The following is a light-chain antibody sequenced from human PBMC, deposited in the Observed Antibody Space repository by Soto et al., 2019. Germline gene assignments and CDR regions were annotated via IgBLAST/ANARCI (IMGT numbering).Light chain of an antibody. CDR2: GAS. V-gene: IGKV3-20*01. CDR3: QQYGSSPLFT. CDR1: QSVSSSY. J-gene: IGKJ3*01. Sequence: EIVLTQSPGTLSLSPGERATLSCRASQSVSSSYLAWYQQKPGQAPRLLIYGASSRATGIPDRFSGSGSGTACTLAISSLEPEDFAVYYCQQYGSSPLFTFGPGTNVDIK.